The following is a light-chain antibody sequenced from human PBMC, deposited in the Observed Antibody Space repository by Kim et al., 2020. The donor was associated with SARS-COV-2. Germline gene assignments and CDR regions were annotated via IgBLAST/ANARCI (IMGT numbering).Light chain of an antibody. J-gene: IGKJ2*01. CDR3: QQYYSYPPT. Sequence: AIRMTQSPSSLSASTGDRVTITCRASQGISSYLAWYQQKPGKAPKLLIYAASTLQSGVPSRFSGSGSGTDFTLTISCLQSEDFATYSCQQYYSYPPTFGQGTKLEI. CDR1: QGISSY. V-gene: IGKV1-8*01. CDR2: AAS.